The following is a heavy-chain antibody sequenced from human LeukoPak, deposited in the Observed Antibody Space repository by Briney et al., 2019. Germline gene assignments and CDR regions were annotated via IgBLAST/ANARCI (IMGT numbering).Heavy chain of an antibody. V-gene: IGHV3-66*01. CDR2: IYSGGST. Sequence: GGSLRLSCAASGFTVSSNYMSWVRQAPGKGLEWVSVIYSGGSTYYADSVKGRFTISRDNSKNTLYLQMNSLRAEDTAVYYCAKSIMGTAGLLDYWGQGTLVTVSS. J-gene: IGHJ4*02. CDR1: GFTVSSNY. D-gene: IGHD5-18*01. CDR3: AKSIMGTAGLLDY.